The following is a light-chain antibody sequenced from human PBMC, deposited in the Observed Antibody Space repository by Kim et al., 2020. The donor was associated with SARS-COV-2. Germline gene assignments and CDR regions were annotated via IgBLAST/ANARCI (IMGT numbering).Light chain of an antibody. V-gene: IGLV2-8*01. Sequence: QSALTQPPSASGSPGQSVTISCTGTSSDVAGYNCVSWYQQHPGKAPKLMIHEVSKRPSGVPDRFSGSKSGNTASLTGSGLQAEDEADYHCSSHAAISNFVFGIGTKVTVL. J-gene: IGLJ1*01. CDR1: SSDVAGYNC. CDR2: EVS. CDR3: SSHAAISNFV.